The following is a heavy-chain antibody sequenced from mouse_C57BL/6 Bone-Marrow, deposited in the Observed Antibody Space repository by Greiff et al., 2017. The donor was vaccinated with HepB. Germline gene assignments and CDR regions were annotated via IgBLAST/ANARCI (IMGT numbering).Heavy chain of an antibody. Sequence: VKLQESGAELVRPGTSVKVSCKASGYAFTNYLIEWVKQRPGQGLEWIGVINPGSGGTNYNEKFKGKATLTADKSSSTAYMQLSSLTSEDSAVYCCARFGYYPAWFAYWGQGTLVTVSA. J-gene: IGHJ3*01. V-gene: IGHV1-54*01. D-gene: IGHD2-3*01. CDR2: INPGSGGT. CDR1: GYAFTNYL. CDR3: ARFGYYPAWFAY.